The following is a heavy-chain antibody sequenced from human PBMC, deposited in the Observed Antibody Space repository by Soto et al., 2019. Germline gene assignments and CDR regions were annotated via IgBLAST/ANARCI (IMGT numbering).Heavy chain of an antibody. CDR1: GFTFSSCW. D-gene: IGHD3-22*01. J-gene: IGHJ4*02. CDR3: TRPRYDGSGTPFDH. Sequence: GGSLRLSCAASGFTFSSCWMHWVRQAPGKGLVWVSRISGDGSSTTYADSVKGRFIISRDNAKNTLYLQMNSLRAEDTAVYYCTRPRYDGSGTPFDHWGQGTRVTVSS. CDR2: ISGDGSST. V-gene: IGHV3-74*01.